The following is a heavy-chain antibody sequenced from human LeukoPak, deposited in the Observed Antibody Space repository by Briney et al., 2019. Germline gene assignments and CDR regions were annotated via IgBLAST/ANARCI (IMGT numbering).Heavy chain of an antibody. CDR1: GFTFSSYG. D-gene: IGHD3-22*01. CDR3: AKGLEYYYDSSGYYYFDY. J-gene: IGHJ4*02. V-gene: IGHV3-30*02. Sequence: PGGSLRLSCAASGFTFSSYGMHWVRQAPGKGLEWVAFIRYDGSNKYYADSVKGRFTISRDNSKNTLYLQVNSLRAEDTAVYYCAKGLEYYYDSSGYYYFDYWGQGTLVTVSS. CDR2: IRYDGSNK.